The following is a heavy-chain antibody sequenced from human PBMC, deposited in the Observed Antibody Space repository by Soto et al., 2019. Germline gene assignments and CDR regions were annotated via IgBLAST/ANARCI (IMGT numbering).Heavy chain of an antibody. J-gene: IGHJ6*02. V-gene: IGHV1-18*01. CDR3: AREGFCSSGSCALYSHDDFGMDV. CDR1: GYTFTRYG. D-gene: IGHD2-15*01. Sequence: QVQLVQAGAEVKKPGASVKVSCKASGYTFTRYGISWVRQAPGQGLEWMGWISAYNSNTKYAQKFQGRVTMTTDTSTSTVYMELRSLTSDDTALYYCAREGFCSSGSCALYSHDDFGMDVWGQGTTVTVSS. CDR2: ISAYNSNT.